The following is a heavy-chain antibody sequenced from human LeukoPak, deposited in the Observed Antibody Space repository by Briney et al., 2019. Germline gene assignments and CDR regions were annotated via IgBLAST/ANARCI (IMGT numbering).Heavy chain of an antibody. D-gene: IGHD6-13*01. J-gene: IGHJ6*03. CDR2: ISWNSGSI. Sequence: GGSLRLSCAASGFTFDDYAMHWVRQAPGKGLEWVSGISWNSGSIGYADSVKGRFTISRDNAKNSLYLQMNSLRVEDTALYYCARAPGDRSSWYYYYMDVWGKGTTVTVSS. V-gene: IGHV3-9*01. CDR1: GFTFDDYA. CDR3: ARAPGDRSSWYYYYMDV.